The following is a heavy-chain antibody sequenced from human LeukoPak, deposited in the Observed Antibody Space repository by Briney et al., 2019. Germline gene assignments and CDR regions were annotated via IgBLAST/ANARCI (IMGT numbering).Heavy chain of an antibody. D-gene: IGHD1-1*01. Sequence: GGSLRLSCAASGFTFSNNWMTWVRQAPGKGLEWVANIKQDGSENYYVDSVKGRFTISRDNAKNSLYLQMNSLRAEDMALYYCAKDIQSTGGTNGAFDIWGQGTMVTVSS. CDR2: IKQDGSEN. V-gene: IGHV3-7*03. CDR3: AKDIQSTGGTNGAFDI. CDR1: GFTFSNNW. J-gene: IGHJ3*02.